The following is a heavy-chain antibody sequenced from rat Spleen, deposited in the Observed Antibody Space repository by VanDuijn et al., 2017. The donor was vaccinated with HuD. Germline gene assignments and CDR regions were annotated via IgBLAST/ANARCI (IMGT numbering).Heavy chain of an antibody. Sequence: EVQLVESGGGLVQPGRSMKLSCAASGFTFSNYGMHWIRQAPTKGLEWAASISPSGDDTYYRDSVKGRFTISRDNAKSTLYLQMDSLRSEDPATYHCAAAGTRVSRFAYWGQGTLVTVSS. V-gene: IGHV5-19*01. D-gene: IGHD1-4*01. CDR2: ISPSGDDT. J-gene: IGHJ3*01. CDR3: AAAGTRVSRFAY. CDR1: GFTFSNYG.